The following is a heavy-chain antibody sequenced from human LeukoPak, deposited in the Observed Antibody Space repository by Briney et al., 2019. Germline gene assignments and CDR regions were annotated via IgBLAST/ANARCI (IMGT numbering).Heavy chain of an antibody. CDR2: ISSSSSYI. CDR1: GFTFSSYS. J-gene: IGHJ6*03. CDR3: ARGSSSSPEDCYYYYMDV. V-gene: IGHV3-21*01. Sequence: PGGSPRLSCAASGFTFSSYSMNWVRQAPGKGLEWVSSISSSSSYIYYADSVKGRFTISRDNAKNSLYLQMNSLRAEDTAVYYCARGSSSSPEDCYYYYMDVWGKGTTVTVSS. D-gene: IGHD6-6*01.